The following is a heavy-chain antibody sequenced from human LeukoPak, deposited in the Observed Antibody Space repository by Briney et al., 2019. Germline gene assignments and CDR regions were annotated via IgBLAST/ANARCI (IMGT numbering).Heavy chain of an antibody. Sequence: ASVKVSCKASGYTFTGYYIHWVRQAPGQGLEWMGWINPNSGGTNYAQKFQGRVTMTRDTSISTAYMELSRLRSDDTAVYYCVRDGVGYYDSSGYYYFQHWGQGTLVTVSS. D-gene: IGHD3-22*01. V-gene: IGHV1-2*02. CDR2: INPNSGGT. J-gene: IGHJ1*01. CDR1: GYTFTGYY. CDR3: VRDGVGYYDSSGYYYFQH.